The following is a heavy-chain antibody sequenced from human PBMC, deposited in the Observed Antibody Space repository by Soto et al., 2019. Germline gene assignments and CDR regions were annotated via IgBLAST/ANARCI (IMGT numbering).Heavy chain of an antibody. CDR1: GDSVSGNSVT. V-gene: IGHV6-1*01. Sequence: TLSLTCAISGDSVSGNSVTLNWIRQSPSRGLEWLGRTYYRSKWYSDYAVSVKSRVTINPDTSKNQFSLQLNSVTPEDTAVYYCVRLIGNSWLDSWGQGTLVTAPQ. D-gene: IGHD2-8*01. J-gene: IGHJ5*01. CDR3: VRLIGNSWLDS. CDR2: TYYRSKWYS.